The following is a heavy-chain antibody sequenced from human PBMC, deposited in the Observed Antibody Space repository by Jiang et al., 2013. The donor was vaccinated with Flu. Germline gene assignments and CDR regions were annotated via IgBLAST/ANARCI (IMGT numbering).Heavy chain of an antibody. J-gene: IGHJ5*01. D-gene: IGHD3-10*01. CDR2: LSYTGRT. Sequence: PGLVKPSETLSLTCSVSDGSITNNRYYWGWIRQSPGRGLEWLGGLSYTGRTYVNPSLQSRVSVSIDTSKKQFSLRLNSVTAADTAVYYCARARAPYGSGSYFGFWFDSWGQGSLV. CDR1: DGSITNNRYY. V-gene: IGHV4-39*07. CDR3: ARARAPYGSGSYFGFWFDS.